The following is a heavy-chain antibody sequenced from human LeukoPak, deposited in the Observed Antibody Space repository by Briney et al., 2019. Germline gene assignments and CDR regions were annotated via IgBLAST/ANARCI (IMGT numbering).Heavy chain of an antibody. Sequence: PSETLSLTCAVSGGSTSSSSYYWGWIRQPPGKGLEWVGSIYYSGSTHYNPSLKSRVTISVDTSKNQFSLKLSSVTAADTAVYYCARQNVLLWFGEGWGQGTLVTVSS. V-gene: IGHV4-39*01. J-gene: IGHJ4*02. D-gene: IGHD3-10*01. CDR1: GGSTSSSSYY. CDR2: IYYSGST. CDR3: ARQNVLLWFGEG.